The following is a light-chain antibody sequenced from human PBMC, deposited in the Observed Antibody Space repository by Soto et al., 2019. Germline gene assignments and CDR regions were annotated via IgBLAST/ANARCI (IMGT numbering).Light chain of an antibody. CDR2: AAS. CDR3: QQSYTTPS. J-gene: IGKJ2*01. V-gene: IGKV1-39*01. Sequence: DIPMTQSPSSLSASVGDTVTITCRASQSIATYLIWYQQKPGKAPKLLIYAASSLLSGVPSRFSGSGSGTDFTLTINSLQPEDFATYYCQQSYTTPSFGQGTKLDIK. CDR1: QSIATY.